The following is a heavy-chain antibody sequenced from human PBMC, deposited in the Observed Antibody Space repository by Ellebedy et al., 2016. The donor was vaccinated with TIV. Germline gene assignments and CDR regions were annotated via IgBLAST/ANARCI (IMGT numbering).Heavy chain of an antibody. Sequence: GGSLRLSCAASGFTFRSYWMSWVRQAPGQGLEWVANINQDGSEKYYVDSVKGRFTISRDNAKNSVYLQLNSPRADDTAVYYCATDVSYGDYLSPRHAFTVWGQGTTVTVSS. J-gene: IGHJ3*01. CDR2: INQDGSEK. CDR1: GFTFRSYW. CDR3: ATDVSYGDYLSPRHAFTV. D-gene: IGHD4-17*01. V-gene: IGHV3-7*01.